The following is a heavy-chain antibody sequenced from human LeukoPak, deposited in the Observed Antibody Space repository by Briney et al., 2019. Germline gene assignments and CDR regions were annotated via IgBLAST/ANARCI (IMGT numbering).Heavy chain of an antibody. CDR2: ISGSGGST. Sequence: GGSLRLSCAASGFTFSSYWMSWVRQAPGKGLEWVSAISGSGGSTSAADSVTGRFSISRDNSKSTLYLQMNSLRVEDTAVYYCAKAGLVRGGALDSWGQGTLVTVSS. V-gene: IGHV3-23*01. D-gene: IGHD4/OR15-4a*01. CDR3: AKAGLVRGGALDS. J-gene: IGHJ4*02. CDR1: GFTFSSYW.